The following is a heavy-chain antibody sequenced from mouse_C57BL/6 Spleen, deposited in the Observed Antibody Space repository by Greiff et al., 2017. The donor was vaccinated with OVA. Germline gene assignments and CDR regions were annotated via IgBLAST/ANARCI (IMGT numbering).Heavy chain of an antibody. V-gene: IGHV1-22*01. Sequence: VQLQQSGPELVKPGASVKMSCKASGYTFTDYNMHWVKQSHGKSLEWIGYINPNNGGTSYNQKFKGKATLTVNKSSSTAYMELRSLTSEDSAVYYCARWAYGSIYSYFDVWGTGTTVTVSS. CDR1: GYTFTDYN. CDR2: INPNNGGT. D-gene: IGHD1-1*01. J-gene: IGHJ1*03. CDR3: ARWAYGSIYSYFDV.